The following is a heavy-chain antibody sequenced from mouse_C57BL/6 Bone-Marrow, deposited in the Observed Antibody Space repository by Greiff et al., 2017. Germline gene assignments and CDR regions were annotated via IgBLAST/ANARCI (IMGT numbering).Heavy chain of an antibody. V-gene: IGHV5-9-1*02. CDR2: ISSGGDYI. Sequence: EVKVVESGEGLVKPGGSLKLSCAASGFTFSSYAMSWVRQTPEKRLEWVAYISSGGDYIYYADTVKGRFTISRDNARNTLYLQMSSLKSEDTAMYYCTRAYYDYWFAYWGQGTLVTVSA. D-gene: IGHD2-4*01. CDR1: GFTFSSYA. J-gene: IGHJ3*01. CDR3: TRAYYDYWFAY.